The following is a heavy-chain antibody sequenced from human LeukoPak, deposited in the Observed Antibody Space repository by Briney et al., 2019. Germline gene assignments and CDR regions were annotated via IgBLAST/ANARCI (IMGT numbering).Heavy chain of an antibody. V-gene: IGHV1-69*05. CDR1: GGTFSSYA. CDR3: ARDQIARYSYNWNCVLRY. J-gene: IGHJ4*02. D-gene: IGHD1-7*01. Sequence: SVKVSCKASGGTFSSYAISWVRQAPGQGLEWMGGIIPIFGTANYAQKFQGRVTITTDESTSTAYMELSSLRSEDTAVYYCARDQIARYSYNWNCVLRYWGQGTLVTVSS. CDR2: IIPIFGTA.